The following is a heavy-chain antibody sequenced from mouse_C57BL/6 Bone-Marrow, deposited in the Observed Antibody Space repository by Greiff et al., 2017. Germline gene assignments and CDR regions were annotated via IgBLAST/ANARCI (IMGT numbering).Heavy chain of an antibody. J-gene: IGHJ1*03. D-gene: IGHD2-2*01. Sequence: VQLKESGPVLVKPGPSVKISCKASGFTFTDYYMHWVKQSHGKSLEWIGIVYPYNGGTSYTQKFKGKATLTVDTSSSTAYMELNSLTSEDSAVYYCARRMVTTRYFDVWGTGTTVTVSS. CDR2: VYPYNGGT. V-gene: IGHV1-36*01. CDR1: GFTFTDYY. CDR3: ARRMVTTRYFDV.